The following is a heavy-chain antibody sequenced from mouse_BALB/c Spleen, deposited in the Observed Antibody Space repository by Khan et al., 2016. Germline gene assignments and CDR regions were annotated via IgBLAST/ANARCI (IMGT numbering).Heavy chain of an antibody. Sequence: EVQLQESGGGLVKPGGSLKLSCAASGFTFSNYFMYWIRQTPEQWLEWVATINNGGSYTYYPDSVKGRFTISRDNAKHNLYLQMSSLKSEDTAIYYCSSLDYWGQGTSLTVSS. J-gene: IGHJ2*02. CDR1: GFTFSNYF. CDR3: SSLDY. CDR2: INNGGSYT. V-gene: IGHV5-4*02.